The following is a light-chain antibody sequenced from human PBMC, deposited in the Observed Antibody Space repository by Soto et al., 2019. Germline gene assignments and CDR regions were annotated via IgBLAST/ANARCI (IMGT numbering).Light chain of an antibody. J-gene: IGLJ2*01. Sequence: SYELTQPPSVSVAPGKTARITCGGNNIGSKSVHWYQQKPRQAPVVVIYYDSDRPSGIPERFSGSNSGNTATLTISRVEAGDEADYYCQVWDSSSDHLVFGGGTKLTVL. CDR1: NIGSKS. CDR3: QVWDSSSDHLV. V-gene: IGLV3-21*04. CDR2: YDS.